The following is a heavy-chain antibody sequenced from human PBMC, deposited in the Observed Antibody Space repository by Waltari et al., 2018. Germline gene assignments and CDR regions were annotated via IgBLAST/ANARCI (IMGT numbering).Heavy chain of an antibody. Sequence: EVQLVESGGGLIQPGGSLRLSCAASGFTVSSNYMNWVRQAQGKGLEWVSVIYSGGSTYYADSVKGRFTISRDNSKNTLYLQMNSLRAEDTAVYYCAREAMGLPLDYWGQGTLVTVSS. CDR2: IYSGGST. J-gene: IGHJ4*02. CDR1: GFTVSSNY. CDR3: AREAMGLPLDY. V-gene: IGHV3-53*01. D-gene: IGHD1-26*01.